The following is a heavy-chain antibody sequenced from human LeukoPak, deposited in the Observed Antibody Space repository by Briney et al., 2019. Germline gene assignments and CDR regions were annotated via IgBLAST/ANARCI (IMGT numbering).Heavy chain of an antibody. J-gene: IGHJ6*03. D-gene: IGHD3-10*01. V-gene: IGHV4-34*01. Sequence: SETLSLSCADYGGSFSGYYRSWILQPPGNGLEWIGEINHSGSTNYNPSLKSRVTISVDTSKNQFSLKLSSVTAADTAVYYCARRVVRGVITYGYYYYMDVWGKGTTVTISS. CDR1: GGSFSGYY. CDR2: INHSGST. CDR3: ARRVVRGVITYGYYYYMDV.